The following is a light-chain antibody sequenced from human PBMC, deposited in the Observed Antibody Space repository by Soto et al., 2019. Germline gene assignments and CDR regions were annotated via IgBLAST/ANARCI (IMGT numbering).Light chain of an antibody. J-gene: IGKJ1*01. CDR2: GAS. V-gene: IGKV3-20*01. Sequence: EIVLTQSPGTLSLSPGERATLSCRASQSVSSSYLAWYQQEPGQAPRLLIYGASSRATGIPDRFSGSGSGTDFTLTISRLEPEDFAVYFGQQYGTSPWTFGQGTKVDIK. CDR1: QSVSSSY. CDR3: QQYGTSPWT.